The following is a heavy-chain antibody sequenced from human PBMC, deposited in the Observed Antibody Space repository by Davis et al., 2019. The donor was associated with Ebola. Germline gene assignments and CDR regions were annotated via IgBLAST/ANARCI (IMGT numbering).Heavy chain of an antibody. J-gene: IGHJ5*01. V-gene: IGHV1-18*04. Sequence: AASVTVSCKTSGYTFTSYGIIWVRQAPGQGLEWMGWISGYNGHTKYRQDLQDRVTMTTDTSTTTVHMELRSLKSDDTAVYYCARGLFGGFDSWGQGTRVTVSS. CDR1: GYTFTSYG. D-gene: IGHD3-3*01. CDR3: ARGLFGGFDS. CDR2: ISGYNGHT.